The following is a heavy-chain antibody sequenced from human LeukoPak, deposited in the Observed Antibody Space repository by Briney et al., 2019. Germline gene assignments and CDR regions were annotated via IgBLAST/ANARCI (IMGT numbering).Heavy chain of an antibody. Sequence: PGGSLRLSCAASGFSVSSDYMTWVRLGPGKGLEWVSLIHNDGTTYYADSVKGRFTISRHNSENTLYLQMNSLRGEDTAVYYCARAQDALDIWGQGGTGHRRF. J-gene: IGHJ3*02. V-gene: IGHV3-53*04. CDR1: GFSVSSDY. CDR3: ARAQDALDI. CDR2: IHNDGTT.